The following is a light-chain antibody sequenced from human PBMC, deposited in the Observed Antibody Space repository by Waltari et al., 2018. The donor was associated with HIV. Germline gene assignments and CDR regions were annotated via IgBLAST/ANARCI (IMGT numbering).Light chain of an antibody. CDR1: QSISNW. CDR2: QAS. CDR3: QYYNTYPRT. J-gene: IGKJ2*02. V-gene: IGKV1-5*03. Sequence: DIQMTQSTSTLSASVGDRVTITCRASQSISNWLAWYQMKPGKAPKLLMYQASSLEGGVSSRFSGRGSGTEFTLTISSLQPDDFATYYCQYYNTYPRTFGQGTKVEL.